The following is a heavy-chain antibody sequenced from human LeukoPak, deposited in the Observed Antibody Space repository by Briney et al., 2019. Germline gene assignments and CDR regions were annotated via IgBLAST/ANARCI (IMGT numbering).Heavy chain of an antibody. Sequence: GGSLRLSYAASGFTFSSYWMHWVRQAPGKGLVWVSRINSDGSSTSYADSVKGPFTISRDNAKNTLYLQMNSLRAEDTAVYYCARPLGNENLFAYWGQGTLVTVSP. CDR1: GFTFSSYW. D-gene: IGHD1-1*01. J-gene: IGHJ4*02. V-gene: IGHV3-74*01. CDR2: INSDGSST. CDR3: ARPLGNENLFAY.